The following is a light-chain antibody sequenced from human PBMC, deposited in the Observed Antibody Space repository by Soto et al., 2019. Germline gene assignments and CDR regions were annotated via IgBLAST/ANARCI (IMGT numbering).Light chain of an antibody. CDR2: DAS. CDR3: QQYAIAPWT. CDR1: QTVSHNY. V-gene: IGKV3-20*01. J-gene: IGKJ1*01. Sequence: IVLTQSPGTLSLSPGERATLSCRASQTVSHNYLAWYQHRPGQPPRLLIFDASRRASGIPDRVSGSGSGTDFTLNISGLEPDDFAVYYCQQYAIAPWTFGQGTKVEVK.